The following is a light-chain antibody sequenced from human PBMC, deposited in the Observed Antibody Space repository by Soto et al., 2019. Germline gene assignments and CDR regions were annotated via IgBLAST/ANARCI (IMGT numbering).Light chain of an antibody. J-gene: IGKJ1*01. CDR2: GPS. V-gene: IGKV3-20*01. Sequence: EIVLTQSPGTLSLSPGERVTLSCRTSQYVNSSQLAWYHQKPGQAPRLLIYGPSNTATGIPDRFSGSGSATDFTLTISRLEPEDFAVYYWQQSGSSSGWTFGQGTKVEFK. CDR1: QYVNSSQ. CDR3: QQSGSSSGWT.